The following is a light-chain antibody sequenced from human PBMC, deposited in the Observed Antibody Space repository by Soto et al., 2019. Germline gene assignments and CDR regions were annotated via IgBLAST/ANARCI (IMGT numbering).Light chain of an antibody. V-gene: IGKV1-5*01. J-gene: IGKJ2*01. Sequence: DIQLTQSPSTLSASVGDSVTITCRASQSVSGWLAWYQQKLGKAPVLLIYDASALQSGVPSRFSGSGSETEFTLTISSLQPDDFATYYCQQYNNYYTFGQGTKLEIK. CDR3: QQYNNYYT. CDR1: QSVSGW. CDR2: DAS.